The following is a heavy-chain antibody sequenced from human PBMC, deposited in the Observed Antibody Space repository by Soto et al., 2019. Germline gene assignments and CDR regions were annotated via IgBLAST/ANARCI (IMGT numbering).Heavy chain of an antibody. V-gene: IGHV4-59*01. CDR3: ARGGVTGSPYNWFDS. D-gene: IGHD6-19*01. CDR1: GGSISTFY. Sequence: SETLSLTCTVSGGSISTFYWSWIRQPPGKGLKWIGDIYYTGNTNDNPSLKSRVSLSVDTSKNQFSLRLTSVTAADTAVYYCARGGVTGSPYNWFDSWGPGTLVTVSS. CDR2: IYYTGNT. J-gene: IGHJ5*01.